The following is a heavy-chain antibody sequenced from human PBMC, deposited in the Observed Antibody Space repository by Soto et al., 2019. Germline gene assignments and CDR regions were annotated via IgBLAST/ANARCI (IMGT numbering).Heavy chain of an antibody. J-gene: IGHJ5*02. D-gene: IGHD1-1*01. V-gene: IGHV4-61*01. CDR1: GSSVSSGTYH. CDR2: FYYSGST. Sequence: PSETLSLTCTVSGSSVSSGTYHWSWMRQPPGKGQEWIGYFYYSGSTLYKPSLKSRVTISVDKSKNQFSLKLSSVPAADTAVYYCARDQLEGNWFDPWGQGTLVTVSS. CDR3: ARDQLEGNWFDP.